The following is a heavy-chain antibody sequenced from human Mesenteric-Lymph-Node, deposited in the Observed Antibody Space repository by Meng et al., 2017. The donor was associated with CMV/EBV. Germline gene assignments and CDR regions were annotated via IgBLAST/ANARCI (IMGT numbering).Heavy chain of an antibody. Sequence: SETLSLTCAISGDIVSNNSAAWNWIRQSPSRGLEWLGRTYYRSKWYNDYAVSVKSRITINPDTSKNQFSLQLNSVTPEDTAVYYCARETVAARPDWGFFFDYWGQGTLVTVSS. CDR1: GDIVSNNSAA. D-gene: IGHD6-6*01. J-gene: IGHJ4*02. V-gene: IGHV6-1*01. CDR2: TYYRSKWYN. CDR3: ARETVAARPDWGFFFDY.